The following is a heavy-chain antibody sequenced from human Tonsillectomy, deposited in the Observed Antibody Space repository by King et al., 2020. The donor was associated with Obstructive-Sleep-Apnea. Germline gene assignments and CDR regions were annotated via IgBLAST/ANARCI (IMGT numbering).Heavy chain of an antibody. CDR1: GFTFSSYA. D-gene: IGHD5-18*01. J-gene: IGHJ3*02. CDR2: ISYDGSNK. Sequence: VQLVESGGGVVQPGRSLRLSCAASGFTFSSYAMHWVRQAPGKGLEWVAVISYDGSNKYYADSVKGRFTISRDNSKNTLYLQMNSLRAEDTAVYYCARTVDTAMNDAFDIWGQGTMVTVSS. V-gene: IGHV3-30*04. CDR3: ARTVDTAMNDAFDI.